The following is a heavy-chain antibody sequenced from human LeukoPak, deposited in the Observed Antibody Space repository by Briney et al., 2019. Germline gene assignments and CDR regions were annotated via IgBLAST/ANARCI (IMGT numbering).Heavy chain of an antibody. CDR1: GFTFSSSW. V-gene: IGHV3-7*01. CDR2: INEDGSAK. D-gene: IGHD5-24*01. Sequence: GGSLRLSCAASGFTFSSSWMSWIRQAPGKGLEWVANINEDGSAKYYVDSVKGRFTISRDNAKRSLDLQVNSLRAEDTAVYYCTRSRRDGNDYWGQGTLVTVSS. J-gene: IGHJ4*02. CDR3: TRSRRDGNDY.